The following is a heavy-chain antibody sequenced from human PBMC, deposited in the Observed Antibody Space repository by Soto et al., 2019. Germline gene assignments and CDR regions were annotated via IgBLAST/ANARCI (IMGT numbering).Heavy chain of an antibody. CDR2: ISGSGGST. J-gene: IGHJ5*02. D-gene: IGHD6-13*01. CDR3: AKDWRIAAAGTWFDP. Sequence: HPGGSLRLSCAASGFTFSSYAMSWVRQAPGKGLEWVSAISGSGGSTYYADSVKGRFTISRDNSKNTLCLQMNSLRAEDTAVYYCAKDWRIAAAGTWFDPWGQGTLVTVSS. V-gene: IGHV3-23*01. CDR1: GFTFSSYA.